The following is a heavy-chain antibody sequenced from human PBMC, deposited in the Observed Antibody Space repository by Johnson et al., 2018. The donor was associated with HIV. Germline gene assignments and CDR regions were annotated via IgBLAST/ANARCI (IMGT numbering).Heavy chain of an antibody. J-gene: IGHJ3*02. CDR2: IGTTGDT. CDR1: GFSSSRYA. Sequence: VQLVESGGGLVQPGGSLRLSCAASGFSSSRYAMHWIRQATGKGLEWVSGIGTTGDTYYPGYVKGRFTISRDHAKNSLHLQMNSLTAGDTAVYYCARGNTFDIWGQGTMVTVSS. CDR3: ARGNTFDI. V-gene: IGHV3-13*01.